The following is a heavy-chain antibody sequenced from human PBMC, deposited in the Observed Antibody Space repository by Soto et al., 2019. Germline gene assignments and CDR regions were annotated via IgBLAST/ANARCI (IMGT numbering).Heavy chain of an antibody. V-gene: IGHV3-30-3*01. Sequence: LRLSCAASGFTFSSYAMHWVRQAPGKGLEWVAVISYDGSNKYYADSVKGRFTISRDNSKNTLYLQMNSLRAEDTAVYYCARDSRALMVYAKRGPFDYWGQGTLVTVSS. CDR2: ISYDGSNK. J-gene: IGHJ4*02. CDR1: GFTFSSYA. D-gene: IGHD2-8*01. CDR3: ARDSRALMVYAKRGPFDY.